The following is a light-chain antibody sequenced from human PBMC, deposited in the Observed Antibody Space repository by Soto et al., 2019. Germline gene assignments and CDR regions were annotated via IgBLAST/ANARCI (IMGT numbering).Light chain of an antibody. CDR3: QSYDSSLRRV. CDR2: GNS. Sequence: QSVLTQPPSVSGSPGQSVTSSCTWSSSNIGAGYDVHWYQQLPGTAPKLLIYGNSNRPSGVPDRFSGSKSGTSASLAITGLQAEDEADYYCQSYDSSLRRVFGTGTKVTVL. J-gene: IGLJ1*01. CDR1: SSNIGAGYD. V-gene: IGLV1-40*01.